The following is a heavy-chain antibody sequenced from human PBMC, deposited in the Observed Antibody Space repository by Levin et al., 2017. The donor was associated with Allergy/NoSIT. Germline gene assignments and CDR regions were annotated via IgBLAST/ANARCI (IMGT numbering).Heavy chain of an antibody. V-gene: IGHV3-33*01. CDR3: ARDHMITFGGVIVPIDY. CDR2: IWYDGSNK. J-gene: IGHJ4*02. Sequence: GESLKISCAASGFTFSSYGMHWVRQAPGKGLEWVAVIWYDGSNKYYADSVKGRFTISRDNSKNTLYLQMNSLRAEDTAVYYCARDHMITFGGVIVPIDYWGQGTLVTVSS. D-gene: IGHD3-16*02. CDR1: GFTFSSYG.